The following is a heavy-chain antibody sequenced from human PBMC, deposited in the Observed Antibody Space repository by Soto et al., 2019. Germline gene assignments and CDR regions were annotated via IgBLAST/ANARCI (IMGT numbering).Heavy chain of an antibody. CDR2: ISGYNGNT. CDR1: GYTFSNYG. V-gene: IGHV1-18*01. CDR3: SRFIMVGGWFDPNYYHGMDV. D-gene: IGHD6-19*01. Sequence: QVQLVQSGAEVKKPGASVTVSCKTSGYTFSNYGINWVRQAPGQGLEWMGWISGYNGNTNYAQTVQGRVTMTTDTSTGTVYMELRSLKSDDTAIYYCSRFIMVGGWFDPNYYHGMDVCDQGTTVNVSS. J-gene: IGHJ6*02.